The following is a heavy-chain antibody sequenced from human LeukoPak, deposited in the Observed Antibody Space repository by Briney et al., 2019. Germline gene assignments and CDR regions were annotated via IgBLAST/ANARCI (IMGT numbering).Heavy chain of an antibody. D-gene: IGHD5-18*01. CDR3: AREGYSYGSDY. CDR1: GGSISSHY. J-gene: IGHJ4*02. V-gene: IGHV4-59*11. Sequence: PSETLSLTCTVSGGSISSHYWGWIRQPPGKGLEWIGYIYYSGSTNYNPSLKSRVTISVDTSKNQFSLKLNSVTAADTAVYYCAREGYSYGSDYWGQGTLVTVSS. CDR2: IYYSGST.